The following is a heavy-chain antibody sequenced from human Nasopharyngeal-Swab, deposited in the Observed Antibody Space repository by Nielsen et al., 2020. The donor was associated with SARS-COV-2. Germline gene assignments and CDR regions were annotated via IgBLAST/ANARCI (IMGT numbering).Heavy chain of an antibody. J-gene: IGHJ4*02. CDR1: GLKFGEYG. CDR2: IRSKVYGETT. D-gene: IGHD3-3*01. Sequence: SWTGSGLKFGEYGLRWFRQAPGKGVEWVGFIRSKVYGETTEYGASVKGRFTISRDDSKSIAYLEMSCLTTEDTAVYYCGRKTRELEWFFDYWGQGSLVTVSS. V-gene: IGHV3-49*03. CDR3: GRKTRELEWFFDY.